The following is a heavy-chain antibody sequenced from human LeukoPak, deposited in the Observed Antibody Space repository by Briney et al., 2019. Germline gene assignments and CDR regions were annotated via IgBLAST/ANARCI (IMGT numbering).Heavy chain of an antibody. Sequence: ASVKVSCKASGYTFTSYDINWVRQATGQGLEWMGWMNPNSGNTGYAQKFQGRVTTTRNTSISTAYMELSSLRSEDTAVYYCARAADYYDFWSGYYTAEYFQHWGQGTLVTVSS. V-gene: IGHV1-8*01. CDR1: GYTFTSYD. CDR2: MNPNSGNT. J-gene: IGHJ1*01. CDR3: ARAADYYDFWSGYYTAEYFQH. D-gene: IGHD3-3*01.